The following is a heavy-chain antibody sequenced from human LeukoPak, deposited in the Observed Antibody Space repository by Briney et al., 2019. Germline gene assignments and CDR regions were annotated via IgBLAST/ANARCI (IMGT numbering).Heavy chain of an antibody. CDR1: GGSISSGDYY. CDR3: ARDLTIFGIYYFDY. J-gene: IGHJ4*02. D-gene: IGHD3-3*01. CDR2: IYYSGST. V-gene: IGHV4-30-4*01. Sequence: PSETLSLTCTVSGGSISSGDYYWSWIRQPPGKGLEWIGYIYYSGSTYYNPSLKSRVTMSVDTSKNQFSLKLSSVTAADTAVYYCARDLTIFGIYYFDYWGQGTLVTVSS.